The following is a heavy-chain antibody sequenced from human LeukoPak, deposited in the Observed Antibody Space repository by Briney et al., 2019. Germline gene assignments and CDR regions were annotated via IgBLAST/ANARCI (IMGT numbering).Heavy chain of an antibody. CDR2: IYTSGST. D-gene: IGHD3-22*01. J-gene: IGHJ4*02. CDR1: GGSISSYY. CDR3: ARLRDYYDSSGYYYPPFFDY. Sequence: SETLSLTCTVSGGSISSYYWSWIRQPPGKGLEWIGYIYTSGSTNYNPSLKSRVTISVDTSKNQFSLKLSSVTAADTAVYYCARLRDYYDSSGYYYPPFFDYWGQGTLVTVSS. V-gene: IGHV4-4*09.